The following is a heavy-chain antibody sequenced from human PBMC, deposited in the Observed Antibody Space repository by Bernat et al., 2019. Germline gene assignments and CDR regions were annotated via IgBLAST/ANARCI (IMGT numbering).Heavy chain of an antibody. V-gene: IGHV3-72*01. J-gene: IGHJ4*02. CDR1: GFSFSDYY. CDR2: LRNKANRYTT. D-gene: IGHD2-2*02. Sequence: ELQVVESGGGLVQPGGSLRLSCAASGFSFSDYYMGWVRQAPGKGLEWVGRLRNKANRYTTEYAASVKGRFTISGDDSKNSLYLQMNSLKTDDTAVYYCAREYGRAPKWPYTFDYWGQGTLVTVSS. CDR3: AREYGRAPKWPYTFDY.